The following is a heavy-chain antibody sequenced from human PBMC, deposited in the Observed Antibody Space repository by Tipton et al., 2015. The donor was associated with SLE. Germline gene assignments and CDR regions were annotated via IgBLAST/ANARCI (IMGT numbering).Heavy chain of an antibody. V-gene: IGHV3-33*01. CDR1: GFTFSSYG. Sequence: SLRLSCAASGFTFSSYGMHWVRHAPGKGLEWVAVIWYDGSNKYYADSVKGRFTISRDNSKNTLYLQMNSLGAEDTAVYYCVRLRSKVLIDYWGQGTLVTVSS. CDR3: VRLRSKVLIDY. J-gene: IGHJ4*02. CDR2: IWYDGSNK. D-gene: IGHD2-8*01.